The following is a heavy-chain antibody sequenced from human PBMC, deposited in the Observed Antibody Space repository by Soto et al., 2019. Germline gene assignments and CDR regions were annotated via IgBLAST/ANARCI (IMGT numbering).Heavy chain of an antibody. CDR2: INPSGGST. CDR1: GYTFTSYY. J-gene: IGHJ4*02. V-gene: IGHV1-46*01. Sequence: GASVKVSCKASGYTFTSYYMHWVRQAPGQGLEWMGIINPSGGSTSYAQKFQGRVTMTRDTSTSTVYMELSSLRSEDTAVYYCAREALSYYYDSSGYSDRKNSEKIHDYWGQGTLVTVSS. D-gene: IGHD3-22*01. CDR3: AREALSYYYDSSGYSDRKNSEKIHDY.